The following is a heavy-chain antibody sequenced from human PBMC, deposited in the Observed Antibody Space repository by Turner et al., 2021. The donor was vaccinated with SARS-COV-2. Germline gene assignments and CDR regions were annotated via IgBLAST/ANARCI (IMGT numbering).Heavy chain of an antibody. J-gene: IGHJ4*02. Sequence: QVQLQQWGAGLFRPSETLSLTCAVYGGSFSGYYWSWLRQPPGKGVEWIGEINHGESTNYNPSLKSRVTISVDTYKNQFSLKLNSVTAADTAVYYCARSGWSLWYFDYWGQGTLVTVSS. CDR1: GGSFSGYY. V-gene: IGHV4-34*01. CDR3: ARSGWSLWYFDY. CDR2: INHGEST. D-gene: IGHD6-19*01.